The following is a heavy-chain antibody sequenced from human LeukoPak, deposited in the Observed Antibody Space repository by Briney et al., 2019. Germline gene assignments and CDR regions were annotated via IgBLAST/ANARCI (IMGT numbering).Heavy chain of an antibody. D-gene: IGHD3-22*01. V-gene: IGHV4-38-2*02. J-gene: IGHJ4*02. Sequence: SETLSLTCTVSGVSISSGNYWGWIRQPPGKGLEWFGSIFHTGSTYFNLSLKSRVTISVDTSKNQSSMRISSVTAADTAVYYCARKGQVVGRTMSDYWGQGTLVTVSS. CDR3: ARKGQVVGRTMSDY. CDR1: GVSISSGNY. CDR2: IFHTGST.